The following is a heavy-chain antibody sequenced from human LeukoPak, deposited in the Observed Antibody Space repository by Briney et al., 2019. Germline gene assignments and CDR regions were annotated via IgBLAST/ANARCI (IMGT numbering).Heavy chain of an antibody. CDR3: ATDWNCGGDCYSDAFDI. J-gene: IGHJ3*02. D-gene: IGHD2-21*02. Sequence: SVKVSCKASGGTFSSYAISWVRQAPGQGLEWMGGIIPIFGTANYAQKFQGRVTMTEDTSTDTAYMELSSLRSEDTAVYYCATDWNCGGDCYSDAFDIWGQGTMVTVSS. CDR2: IIPIFGTA. CDR1: GGTFSSYA. V-gene: IGHV1-69*06.